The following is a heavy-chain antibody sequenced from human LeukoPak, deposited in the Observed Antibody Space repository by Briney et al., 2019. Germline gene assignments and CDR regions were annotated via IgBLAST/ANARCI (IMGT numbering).Heavy chain of an antibody. D-gene: IGHD5-12*01. CDR2: INLDGSEK. V-gene: IGHV3-7*01. Sequence: PGGSLRLSCAASGFIFSTSWMTWVRQAPGKRLEWVANINLDGSEKYYVDSVKGRFTISRDNAKNSLYLQMNSLRAEDTAVYYCARGITSGPRRYDVRNFDYWGQGTPVTVSS. J-gene: IGHJ4*02. CDR1: GFIFSTSW. CDR3: ARGITSGPRRYDVRNFDY.